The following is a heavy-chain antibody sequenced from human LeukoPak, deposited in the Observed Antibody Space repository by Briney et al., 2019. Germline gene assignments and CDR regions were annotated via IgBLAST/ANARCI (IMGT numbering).Heavy chain of an antibody. CDR1: GGSISSYY. D-gene: IGHD6-13*01. Sequence: PSETLSLTCTVSGGSISSYYWSWIRQPAGKGLEWIGRIYTSGSTNYNPSLKGRVTMSVDTSKNQFSLKLSSVTAADTAVYYCARDPGSSWYNEYFDYWGQGTLVTVSS. J-gene: IGHJ4*02. V-gene: IGHV4-4*07. CDR3: ARDPGSSWYNEYFDY. CDR2: IYTSGST.